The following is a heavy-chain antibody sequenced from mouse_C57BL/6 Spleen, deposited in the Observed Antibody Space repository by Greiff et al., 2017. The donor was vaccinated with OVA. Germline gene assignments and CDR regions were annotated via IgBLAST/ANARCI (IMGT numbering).Heavy chain of an antibody. D-gene: IGHD2-10*01. Sequence: VQLQQSGAELVRPGASVKLSCTASGFNIKDYYMHWVKQRPEQGLEWIGRIDPEDGDTEYAPKFQGKATMTADTSSNTAYLQLSSLTSEDTAFYYCTTAYYGNSYAMDYWGQGTSVTVSS. CDR2: IDPEDGDT. CDR1: GFNIKDYY. V-gene: IGHV14-1*01. CDR3: TTAYYGNSYAMDY. J-gene: IGHJ4*01.